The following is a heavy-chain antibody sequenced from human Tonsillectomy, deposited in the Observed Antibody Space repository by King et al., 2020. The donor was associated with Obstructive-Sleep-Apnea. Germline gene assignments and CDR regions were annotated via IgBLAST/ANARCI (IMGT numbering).Heavy chain of an antibody. CDR1: GGSISNYY. V-gene: IGHV4-59*08. CDR2: MYYSGNT. D-gene: IGHD5-12*01. CDR3: ARHRGVEEYGGYRDYFDY. Sequence: QLQESGPGLVKPSETLSLTCTVSGGSISNYYWSWIRQPPGKGLEWIGYMYYSGNTNFNPSLKSRVTISADTSKIQFSLRLSSVTAADTAVYYCARHRGVEEYGGYRDYFDYWGQGTLVTVSS. J-gene: IGHJ4*02.